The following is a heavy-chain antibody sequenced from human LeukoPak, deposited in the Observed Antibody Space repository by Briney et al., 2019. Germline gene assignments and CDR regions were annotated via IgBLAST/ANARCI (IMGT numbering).Heavy chain of an antibody. Sequence: GGSLRLSCAASGFSFSSYGMHWARQAPGKGLEWVAFIRYDGSNKYYADSVKGRFTISRDNSKNTLYLQMNSLRAGDTAVYYCAKPHFDDWGQGTLVTVSS. CDR1: GFSFSSYG. CDR2: IRYDGSNK. J-gene: IGHJ4*02. V-gene: IGHV3-30*02. CDR3: AKPHFDD.